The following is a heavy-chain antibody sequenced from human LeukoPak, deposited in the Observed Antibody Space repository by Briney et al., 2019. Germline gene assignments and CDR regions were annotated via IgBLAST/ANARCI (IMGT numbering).Heavy chain of an antibody. CDR3: ARDPFSLAAGTSSRFDP. Sequence: ASVKVSCKASGYTFTSYVISWVRQAPGQGLEWMGWISAYNGNTNYAQKLQGRVTMTTDTSTSTAYMELRSLRSDDTAVYYCARDPFSLAAGTSSRFDPWGQGTLVTVSS. D-gene: IGHD6-13*01. CDR1: GYTFTSYV. J-gene: IGHJ5*02. V-gene: IGHV1-18*01. CDR2: ISAYNGNT.